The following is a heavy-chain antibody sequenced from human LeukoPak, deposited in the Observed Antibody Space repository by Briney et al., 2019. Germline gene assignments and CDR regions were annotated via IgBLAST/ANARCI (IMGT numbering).Heavy chain of an antibody. CDR3: KSGGVAPGSFDY. D-gene: IGHD2-8*02. Sequence: GGSLRLSCAASGFTFSRYWMSWMRQAPGKGLEWVANIKYDGYEEYYVDSVKGRFTISRDNAKNSLYLQLNSLRVEDTAVYYCKSGGVAPGSFDYWGQGTLVTVSP. CDR2: IKYDGYEE. CDR1: GFTFSRYW. V-gene: IGHV3-7*01. J-gene: IGHJ4*02.